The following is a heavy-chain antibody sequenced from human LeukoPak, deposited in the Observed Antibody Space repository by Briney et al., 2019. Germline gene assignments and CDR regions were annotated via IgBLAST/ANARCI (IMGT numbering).Heavy chain of an antibody. CDR2: IRSNSDGGTI. CDR1: GFTFSNAW. J-gene: IGHJ3*02. Sequence: GGSLRLSCATSGFTFSNAWMNWVRQAPGKGLEWVGRIRSNSDGGTIDYAAPVKGRFALSRDDSKNTLYLQMNSLQTEDTAVYYCARQASRFDYGGNWDAFDIWGQGTMVTVSS. D-gene: IGHD4-23*01. V-gene: IGHV3-15*07. CDR3: ARQASRFDYGGNWDAFDI.